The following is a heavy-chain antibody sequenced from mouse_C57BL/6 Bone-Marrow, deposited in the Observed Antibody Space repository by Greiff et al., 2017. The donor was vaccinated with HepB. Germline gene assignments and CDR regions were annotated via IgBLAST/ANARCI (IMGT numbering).Heavy chain of an antibody. Sequence: QVQLQQPGAELVKPGASVKLSCKASGYTFTSYWMHWVKQRPGQGLEWIGMIHPNSGSTNYNEKFKSKATLTVDKSSSTAYMQLSSLTSEDSAVYSCVCFSTTVVGHFDVWGTGTTVTVSS. CDR1: GYTFTSYW. D-gene: IGHD1-1*01. J-gene: IGHJ1*03. CDR3: VCFSTTVVGHFDV. V-gene: IGHV1-64*01. CDR2: IHPNSGST.